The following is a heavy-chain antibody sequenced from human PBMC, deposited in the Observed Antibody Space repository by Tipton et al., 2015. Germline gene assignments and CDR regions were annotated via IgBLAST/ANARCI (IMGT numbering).Heavy chain of an antibody. CDR1: GGSLSRSDDY. CDR2: IYRSGSS. Sequence: TLSLTCTVSGGSLSRSDDYWGWIRQPPGKGLEWVGEIYRSGSSNLNPSLKSRIFISVDKSKNQFSLRLSSVTAADTAVYYCARNLEWQAARFDPWGQGTLVTVSS. V-gene: IGHV4-39*07. J-gene: IGHJ5*02. D-gene: IGHD3-3*01. CDR3: ARNLEWQAARFDP.